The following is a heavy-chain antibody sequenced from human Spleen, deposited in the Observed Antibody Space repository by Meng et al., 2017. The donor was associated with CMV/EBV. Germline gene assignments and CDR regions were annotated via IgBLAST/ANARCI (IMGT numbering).Heavy chain of an antibody. J-gene: IGHJ4*02. CDR1: GFNFSCYA. CDR2: ISYNGSNK. CDR3: ARVGASYYFDY. V-gene: IGHV3-30-3*01. D-gene: IGHD1-26*01. Sequence: LSCATSGFNFSCYAMRWVRQAPGEGLEWVAVISYNGSNKYYAGSVKGRFTISRDNSKNTLYLQMNSLRAEDTAVYYCARVGASYYFDYWGQGTLVTVSS.